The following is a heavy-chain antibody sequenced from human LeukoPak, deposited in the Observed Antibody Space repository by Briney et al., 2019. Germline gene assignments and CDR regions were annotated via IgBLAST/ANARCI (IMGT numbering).Heavy chain of an antibody. CDR2: ISSSGSTI. J-gene: IGHJ3*02. Sequence: GGSLRLSCAASGFTFSSYEMNWVRQAPGKGLEWVSYISSSGSTIYYAHSVKGRITISTDNATSSLYMQMKSLRAEDTAVYYCARFLLAHAFEIWGQGTMDSVSS. V-gene: IGHV3-48*03. CDR3: ARFLLAHAFEI. CDR1: GFTFSSYE.